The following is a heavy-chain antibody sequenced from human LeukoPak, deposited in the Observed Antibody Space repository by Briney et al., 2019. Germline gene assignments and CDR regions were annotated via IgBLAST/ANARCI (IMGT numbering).Heavy chain of an antibody. Sequence: PGGSLRLSCAASGFTFSSYAMSWVRQAPGKGLEWASAISGSGGSTYYADSVKGRFTISRDNSKNTLYLQMNSLRAEDTAVYYCAKRITMIVVVILAFDIWGQGTMVTVSS. D-gene: IGHD3-22*01. CDR3: AKRITMIVVVILAFDI. CDR1: GFTFSSYA. V-gene: IGHV3-23*01. CDR2: ISGSGGST. J-gene: IGHJ3*02.